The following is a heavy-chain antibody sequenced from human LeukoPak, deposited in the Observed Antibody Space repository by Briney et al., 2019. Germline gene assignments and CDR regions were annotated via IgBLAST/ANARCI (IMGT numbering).Heavy chain of an antibody. CDR2: ISYRGIT. CDR3: ARQSSDDNFPRYFDY. J-gene: IGHJ4*02. V-gene: IGHV4-39*01. D-gene: IGHD1-1*01. CDR1: GGSITTRGYF. Sequence: SETLSLTCIVSGGSITTRGYFWGWIGQPPGQGLEWIATISYRGITYYSPSLKSRVTISVDTSANQFSLKLTSVTAADTAVYYCARQSSDDNFPRYFDYWGQGTLVTVSS.